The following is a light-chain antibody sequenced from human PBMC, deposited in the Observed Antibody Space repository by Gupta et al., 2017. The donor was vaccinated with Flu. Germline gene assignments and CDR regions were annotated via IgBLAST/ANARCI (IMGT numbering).Light chain of an antibody. CDR2: GAS. CDR3: QQYNNWPPWT. Sequence: EIVMTQSPDTLSVSPGERATLSCRASQSVSGNLAWYQQKPGQAPRRLIYGASTRDSGIPARFSGSGSGTEFTLTISSLQSEDIAVYVCQQYNNWPPWTFGQGTKVEIK. CDR1: QSVSGN. V-gene: IGKV3-15*01. J-gene: IGKJ1*01.